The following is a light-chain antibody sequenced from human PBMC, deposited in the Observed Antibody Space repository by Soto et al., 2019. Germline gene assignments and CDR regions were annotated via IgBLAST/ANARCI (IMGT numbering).Light chain of an antibody. CDR1: QSINQW. CDR2: KAS. CDR3: QQYNNGPGGT. V-gene: IGKV1-5*03. J-gene: IGKJ1*01. Sequence: DNQMTKSPSTLSASVGDRVTITCRASQSINQWLAWYQQRPGKAPKLLISKASTLESGVPSRFSGSGSGTEFTLTISRLQPDDFAVYYCQQYNNGPGGTFGQGTKVDI.